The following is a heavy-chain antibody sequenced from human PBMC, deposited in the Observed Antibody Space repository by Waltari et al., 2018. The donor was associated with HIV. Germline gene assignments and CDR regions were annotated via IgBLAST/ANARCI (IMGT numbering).Heavy chain of an antibody. CDR1: GINLKNAR. D-gene: IGHD1-26*01. Sequence: EVQLVESGGDLVKPGGSLRLARAVSGINLKNARRSWVRQAPGKGLQWLGHIKSRADGGTRDYATSVSGRFIISTDDLNNTLFLQMNKWKVEDTALYYCSTFEMGSSRDFWGQGTLVTVSS. J-gene: IGHJ4*02. CDR2: IKSRADGGTR. CDR3: STFEMGSSRDF. V-gene: IGHV3-15*01.